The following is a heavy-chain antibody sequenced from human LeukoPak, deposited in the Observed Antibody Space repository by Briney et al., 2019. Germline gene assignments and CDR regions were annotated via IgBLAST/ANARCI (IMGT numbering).Heavy chain of an antibody. J-gene: IGHJ5*02. Sequence: PSETLSLTCTVSGGSISSGDYYWSWIRQHPGKGLEWIGYIYYSGSTYYNPSLKSRVTISVDTSKNQFSLKLSSVTAADTAVYYCASWTSYGSSWFDPWGQGTLVTVSS. V-gene: IGHV4-31*03. CDR2: IYYSGST. D-gene: IGHD5-24*01. CDR3: ASWTSYGSSWFDP. CDR1: GGSISSGDYY.